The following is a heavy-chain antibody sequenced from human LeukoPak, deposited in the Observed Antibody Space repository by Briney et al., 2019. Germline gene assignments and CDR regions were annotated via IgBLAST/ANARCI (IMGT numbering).Heavy chain of an antibody. J-gene: IGHJ4*02. D-gene: IGHD2-21*01. CDR3: ARDVPVAYCGGDCYPTFDY. Sequence: SETLSLTCTVSGGSISSSSYYWGWIRQPPGKGLEWIASIYYSGSTYYNPSLKSRVTISVDTSKNQFSLKLSSVTAADTAVYYCARDVPVAYCGGDCYPTFDYWGQGTLVTVSS. V-gene: IGHV4-39*02. CDR2: IYYSGST. CDR1: GGSISSSSYY.